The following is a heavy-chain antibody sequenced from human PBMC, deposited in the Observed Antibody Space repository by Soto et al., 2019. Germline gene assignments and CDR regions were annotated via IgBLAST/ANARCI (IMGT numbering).Heavy chain of an antibody. V-gene: IGHV5-51*01. J-gene: IGHJ4*02. CDR3: ARYSGSNWHYLDF. CDR1: GYSFASHW. Sequence: GESLKISCKGSGYSFASHWVAWVRQVPEKGLGWIGTIYPGDSDTKYSSACRGHVTISADTSVSTAYLQWRSLEATDSAIYYCARYSGSNWHYLDFWGQGTLVTVSS. D-gene: IGHD1-26*01. CDR2: IYPGDSDT.